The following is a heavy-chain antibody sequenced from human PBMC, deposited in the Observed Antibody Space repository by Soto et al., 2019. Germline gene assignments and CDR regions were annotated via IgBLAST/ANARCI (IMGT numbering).Heavy chain of an antibody. CDR1: GGTFSSYA. CDR2: IIPIFGTA. Sequence: QVQLVQSGAEVKKPGSSVKVSCKASGGTFSSYAISWVRQAPGQGLEWMGGIIPIFGTANYAQKFQCRVTITADESTSTAYMELSSLRSEDTAVYCCAIAIPVLVIPTYNLLANYYPGIEVCFPGTTV. CDR3: AIAIPVLVIPTYNLLANYYPGIEV. J-gene: IGHJ6*02. V-gene: IGHV1-69*01. D-gene: IGHD3-22*01.